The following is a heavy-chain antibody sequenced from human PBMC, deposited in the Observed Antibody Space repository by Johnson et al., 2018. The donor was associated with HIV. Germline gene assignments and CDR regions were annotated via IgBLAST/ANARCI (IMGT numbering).Heavy chain of an antibody. CDR2: ISGSGGNT. Sequence: VQLVESGGGLVQPGGSLRLSCAASGFTFSSYAMSWVRQAPGKGLEWVSAISGSGGNTYYADSVKGRFPISRDNSENTLYLQMNSLRPEDTAAYYCATIAAHGAAFDIWGQGTVVTVSS. CDR3: ATIAAHGAAFDI. CDR1: GFTFSSYA. V-gene: IGHV3-23*04. J-gene: IGHJ3*02. D-gene: IGHD6-25*01.